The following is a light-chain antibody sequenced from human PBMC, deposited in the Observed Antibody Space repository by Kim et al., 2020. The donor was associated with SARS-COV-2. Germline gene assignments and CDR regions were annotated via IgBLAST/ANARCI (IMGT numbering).Light chain of an antibody. CDR2: GAS. Sequence: DIQMTQSPSSLSASVGDRVIITCRASQSIGNCLNWYQHKPGKAPKLLIYGASSLKSGVPSGFSGSGSGTEFTLTISSLQPEDIATYYCQQCASTPTFGQGTKVDIK. CDR1: QSIGNC. CDR3: QQCASTPT. J-gene: IGKJ1*01. V-gene: IGKV1-39*01.